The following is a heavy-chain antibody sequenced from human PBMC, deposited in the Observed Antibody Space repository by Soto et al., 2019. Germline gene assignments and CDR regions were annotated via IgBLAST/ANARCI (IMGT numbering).Heavy chain of an antibody. D-gene: IGHD7-27*01. CDR1: GDSISDYY. Sequence: QVQLQESGPGLVKPSETLSLTCTLSGDSISDYYWSWIRQPPGRGLEWIGYIYYGGSTKYNPSLKGRVTMSGDRAKNQFSLKLTSVTAADTAVYYWARVNWGLFDYWGKGTLVTVSS. J-gene: IGHJ4*02. CDR3: ARVNWGLFDY. CDR2: IYYGGST. V-gene: IGHV4-59*01.